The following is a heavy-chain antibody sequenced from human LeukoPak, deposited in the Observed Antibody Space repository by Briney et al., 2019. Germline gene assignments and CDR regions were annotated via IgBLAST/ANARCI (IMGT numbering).Heavy chain of an antibody. CDR3: AREANFWSGYSGYNWFDP. V-gene: IGHV4-34*01. CDR2: INHSGST. Sequence: SETLSLTCAVYGGSFSGYYWSWIRQPPGKGLEWIGEINHSGSTNYNPSLKSRVTILVDTSKNQFSLKLSSVTAADTAVYYCAREANFWSGYSGYNWFDPWGQGTLVTVSS. J-gene: IGHJ5*02. D-gene: IGHD3-3*01. CDR1: GGSFSGYY.